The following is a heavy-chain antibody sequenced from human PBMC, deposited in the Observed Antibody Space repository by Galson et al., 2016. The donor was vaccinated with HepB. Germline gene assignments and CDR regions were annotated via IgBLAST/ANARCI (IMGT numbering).Heavy chain of an antibody. D-gene: IGHD3-10*01. CDR1: GFRFDDHA. Sequence: SLRLSCAASGFRFDDHAMHWVRQAPGKGLEWVSGISWNSGNRGYADSVKGRFTISRDNAKNSLYLQMNSLRAEDTAVYYCARVRYYGSDLWGQGTLVTVSS. V-gene: IGHV3-9*01. J-gene: IGHJ5*02. CDR2: ISWNSGNR. CDR3: ARVRYYGSDL.